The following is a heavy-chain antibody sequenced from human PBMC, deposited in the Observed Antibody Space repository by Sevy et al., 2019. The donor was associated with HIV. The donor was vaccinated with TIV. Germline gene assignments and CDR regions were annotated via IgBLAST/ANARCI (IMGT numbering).Heavy chain of an antibody. D-gene: IGHD4-17*01. CDR2: ISYDGSNK. CDR3: ARDYGGNYDAFDY. CDR1: GFTFSSYA. Sequence: GGSLRLSCAASGFTFSSYAMHWVRQAPGKGLEWVAVISYDGSNKYYADSVKGRFTISRDNSKNTLYLQMNSLRAEDTAVYYCARDYGGNYDAFDYWGQGTLVTVSS. V-gene: IGHV3-30-3*01. J-gene: IGHJ4*02.